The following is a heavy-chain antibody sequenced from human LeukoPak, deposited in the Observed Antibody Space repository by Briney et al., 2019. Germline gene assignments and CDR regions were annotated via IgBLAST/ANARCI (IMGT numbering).Heavy chain of an antibody. CDR3: ARAGIAARDPYKWFDP. V-gene: IGHV4-38-2*02. CDR1: GYSISSGYY. Sequence: ASEALSLTCTVSGYSISSGYYWGWIRQPPGKGLEWIGSIYHSGSTYYNPSLRSRVTISVDTSKNHFSLKVRSVIDADTAVYYCARAGIAARDPYKWFDPWGQGTLVIVSS. CDR2: IYHSGST. D-gene: IGHD6-6*01. J-gene: IGHJ5*02.